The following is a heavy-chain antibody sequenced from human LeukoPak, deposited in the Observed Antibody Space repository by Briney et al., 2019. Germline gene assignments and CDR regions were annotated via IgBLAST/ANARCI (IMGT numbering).Heavy chain of an antibody. V-gene: IGHV1-2*02. CDR3: ARGMDTGPDLFDY. CDR2: INPDSGDT. Sequence: ASVKVSCKASGYTFTGYYMHWVRQAPGQGLEWMGWINPDSGDTDYAQKFQGRVTMTRDTSISTAYMELSRLRSDDTAVYYCARGMDTGPDLFDYWGQGTLVTVSS. CDR1: GYTFTGYY. J-gene: IGHJ4*02. D-gene: IGHD5-18*01.